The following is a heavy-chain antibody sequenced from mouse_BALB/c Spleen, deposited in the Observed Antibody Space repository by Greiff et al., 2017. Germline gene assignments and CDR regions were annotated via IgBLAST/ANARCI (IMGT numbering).Heavy chain of an antibody. CDR1: GYSITSGYY. CDR3: ARGEYYGSSLGY. V-gene: IGHV3-6*02. Sequence: EVQLQQSGPGLVKPSQSLSLTCSVTGYSITSGYYWNWIRQFPGNKLEWMGYISYDGSNNYNPSLKNRISITRDTSKNQFFLKLNSVTTEDTATYYCARGEYYGSSLGYWGQGTTLTVSS. CDR2: ISYDGSN. J-gene: IGHJ2*01. D-gene: IGHD1-1*01.